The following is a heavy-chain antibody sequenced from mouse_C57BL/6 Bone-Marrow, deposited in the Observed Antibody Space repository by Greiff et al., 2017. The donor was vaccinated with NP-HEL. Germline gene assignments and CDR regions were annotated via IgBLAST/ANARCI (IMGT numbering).Heavy chain of an antibody. CDR3: VQDTTYWDFDV. CDR2: IHPNSGST. Sequence: VQLQQPGAELVKPGASVKLSCKASGYTFTSYWMHWVKQRPGQGLEWIGMIHPNSGSTNYNEKFKSKATLTVDKSSSTAYMQLSSLTSEDSAVYYCVQDTTYWDFDVWGTGTTVTVSS. CDR1: GYTFTSYW. J-gene: IGHJ1*03. V-gene: IGHV1-64*01. D-gene: IGHD1-1*01.